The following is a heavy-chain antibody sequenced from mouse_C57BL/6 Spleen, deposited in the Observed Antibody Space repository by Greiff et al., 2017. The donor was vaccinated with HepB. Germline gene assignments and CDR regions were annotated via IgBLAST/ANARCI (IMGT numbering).Heavy chain of an antibody. Sequence: QVQLKQSGAELVRPGASVTLSCKASGYTFTDYEMHWVKQTPVHGLEWIGAIDPETGGTAYNQKFKGKAILTADKSSSTAYMELRSLTSEDSAVYYCTRGGGMDYWGQGTSVTVSS. D-gene: IGHD1-1*02. J-gene: IGHJ4*01. V-gene: IGHV1-15*01. CDR3: TRGGGMDY. CDR1: GYTFTDYE. CDR2: IDPETGGT.